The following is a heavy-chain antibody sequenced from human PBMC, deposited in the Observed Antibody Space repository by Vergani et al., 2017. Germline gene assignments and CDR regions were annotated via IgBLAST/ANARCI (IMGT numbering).Heavy chain of an antibody. CDR2: ISGSGGST. CDR3: AKLAGYYGSGSYRNWFDP. V-gene: IGHV3-23*04. J-gene: IGHJ5*02. CDR1: GFTVSSNY. Sequence: EVQLVESGGGLVQPGGSLRLSCAASGFTVSSNYMSWVRQAPGKGLEWVSVISGSGGSTYYADSVKGRFTISRDNSKNTLYLQMNSLRAEDTAVYYCAKLAGYYGSGSYRNWFDPWGQGTLVTVSS. D-gene: IGHD3-10*01.